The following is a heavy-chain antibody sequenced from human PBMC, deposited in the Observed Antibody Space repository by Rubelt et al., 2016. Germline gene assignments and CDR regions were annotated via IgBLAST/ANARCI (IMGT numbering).Heavy chain of an antibody. D-gene: IGHD6-13*01. Sequence: RSKANNYATAYAASVKGRFTISRDDSKNTTYLQMNSLKTEDTAVYYCTRGPNTAAGWGQGTLVTVSS. CDR2: RSKANNYAT. CDR3: TRGPNTAAG. V-gene: IGHV3-73*01. J-gene: IGHJ4*02.